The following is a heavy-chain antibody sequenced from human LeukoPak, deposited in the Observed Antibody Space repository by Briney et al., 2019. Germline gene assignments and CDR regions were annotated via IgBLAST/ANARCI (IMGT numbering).Heavy chain of an antibody. CDR3: ARGSGGYSYGLRLDP. V-gene: IGHV4-31*03. CDR1: GGSISSGGYY. D-gene: IGHD5-18*01. CDR2: IYYSGST. Sequence: SETLSLTCTVSGGSISSGGYYWSWIRQHPGKGLEWIGYIYYSGSTYYNPSLKSRVTISVDTSKNQFSLKLSSVTAADTAVYYCARGSGGYSYGLRLDPWGQGTLVTVSS. J-gene: IGHJ5*02.